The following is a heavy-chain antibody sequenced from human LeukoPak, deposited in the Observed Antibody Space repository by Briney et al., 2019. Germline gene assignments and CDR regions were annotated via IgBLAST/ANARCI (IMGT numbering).Heavy chain of an antibody. V-gene: IGHV4-39*01. D-gene: IGHD3-10*01. J-gene: IGHJ4*02. CDR2: NYYSGST. CDR3: ARRARGFGESPFDY. Sequence: PSETLSLTCTVSGGSISSSSYYWGWIRQPPGKGLEWIGSNYYSGSTYYNPSLKSRVTISVDTSKNQFSLKLSSVTAADTAVYYCARRARGFGESPFDYWGQGTLVTVSS. CDR1: GGSISSSSYY.